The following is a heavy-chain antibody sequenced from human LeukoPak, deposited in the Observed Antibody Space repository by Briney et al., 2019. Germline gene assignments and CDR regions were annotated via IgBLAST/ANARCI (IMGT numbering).Heavy chain of an antibody. V-gene: IGHV3-7*01. CDR3: ARDLNWETY. CDR2: IKQDGSQK. J-gene: IGHJ4*02. Sequence: GGSLRLSCAASGFTFSSNWMSWVRQAPGKGLEWVANIKQDGSQKSYVDSVKGRFTISRDNSKNTLYLQMNSLRAEDTAVYYCARDLNWETYWGQGTLVSVSS. D-gene: IGHD7-27*01. CDR1: GFTFSSNW.